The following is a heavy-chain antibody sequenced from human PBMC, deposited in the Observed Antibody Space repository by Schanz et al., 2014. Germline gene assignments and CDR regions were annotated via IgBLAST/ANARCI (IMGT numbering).Heavy chain of an antibody. CDR3: ARAKRFRDMDV. J-gene: IGHJ6*02. D-gene: IGHD3-3*01. Sequence: QVQLVQSGAEVKKPGASAKVSCKASGYTFISYGIKWVRQAPGQGLEWMGWISAYNGHTDYAQKLQGRVTLTTDTSTSTAYMELRNLRSDDTAVYYCARAKRFRDMDVWGQGTTVTVSS. CDR2: ISAYNGHT. CDR1: GYTFISYG. V-gene: IGHV1-18*01.